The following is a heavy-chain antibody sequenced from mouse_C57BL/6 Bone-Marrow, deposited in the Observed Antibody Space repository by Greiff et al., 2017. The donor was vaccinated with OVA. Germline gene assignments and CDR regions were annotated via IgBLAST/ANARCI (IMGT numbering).Heavy chain of an antibody. CDR1: GFTFSSYA. Sequence: EVQLVESGEGLVKPGGSLKLSCAASGFTFSSYAMSWVRQTPEKRLEWVAYISSGGDYIYYADTVKGRFTISRDNARNTLYLQMSSLKSEDTAMYYCTSARSDYDGAGWFAYWGQGTLVTVSA. CDR2: ISSGGDYI. J-gene: IGHJ3*01. CDR3: TSARSDYDGAGWFAY. D-gene: IGHD2-4*01. V-gene: IGHV5-9-1*02.